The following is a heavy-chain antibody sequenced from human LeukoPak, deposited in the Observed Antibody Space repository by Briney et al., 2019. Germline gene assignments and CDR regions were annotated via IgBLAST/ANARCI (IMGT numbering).Heavy chain of an antibody. CDR1: GGSFSGYY. D-gene: IGHD3-10*01. V-gene: IGHV4-34*01. Sequence: SETLSLTCAVYGGSFSGYYWSWIRQPPGKGLEWIGEINHRGSTNYSPSLKSRVTISVDTSKNQFSLKLSSVTAADTAVYYCARGGITMVRGVISYWGQGTLVTVSS. J-gene: IGHJ4*02. CDR3: ARGGITMVRGVISY. CDR2: INHRGST.